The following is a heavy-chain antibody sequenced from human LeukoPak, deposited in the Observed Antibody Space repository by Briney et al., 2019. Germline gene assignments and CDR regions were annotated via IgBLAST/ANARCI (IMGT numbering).Heavy chain of an antibody. CDR3: ARGRRRLDY. Sequence: SETLSLTCTVSGGSISPYYWSWIRQPPGEGLEWIGYIYYSGSTNYNPSLKSRVTMSVDTSKNQFSLKVRSVPAADTAFYYCARGRRRLDYWGQGILVTVSS. D-gene: IGHD1-1*01. CDR2: IYYSGST. J-gene: IGHJ4*02. CDR1: GGSISPYY. V-gene: IGHV4-59*01.